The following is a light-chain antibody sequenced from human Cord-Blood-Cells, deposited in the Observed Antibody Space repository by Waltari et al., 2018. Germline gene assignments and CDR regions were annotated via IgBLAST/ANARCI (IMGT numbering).Light chain of an antibody. CDR2: EVS. Sequence: QSALTQPASVSGSPGQSIPISCPGTSSDVGGYNYVSWYQQHPGKAPKLMIYEVSNRPSGVSNRFSGSKSGNTASLTISGLQAEDEADYYCSSYTSSSTPLYVFGTGTKVTVL. CDR3: SSYTSSSTPLYV. CDR1: SSDVGGYNY. J-gene: IGLJ1*01. V-gene: IGLV2-14*01.